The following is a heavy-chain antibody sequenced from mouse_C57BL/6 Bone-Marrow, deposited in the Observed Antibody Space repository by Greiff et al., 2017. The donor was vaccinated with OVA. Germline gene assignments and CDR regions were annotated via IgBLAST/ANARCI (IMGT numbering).Heavy chain of an antibody. V-gene: IGHV1-64*01. CDR3: AKAGVLRYSDY. J-gene: IGHJ2*01. CDR1: GYTFTSYW. Sequence: QVQLQQPGAELVKPGASVKLSCKASGYTFTSYWMHWVKQRPGQGLEWIGMIHPNSGSTNYNEKFKSKATLTVDKSSRTAYMQLNSLTSEDSAFSYCAKAGVLRYSDYWGQGTTLTVSS. D-gene: IGHD2-14*01. CDR2: IHPNSGST.